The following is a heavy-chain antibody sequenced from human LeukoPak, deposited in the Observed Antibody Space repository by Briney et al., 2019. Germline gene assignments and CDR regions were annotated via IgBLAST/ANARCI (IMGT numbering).Heavy chain of an antibody. D-gene: IGHD3-10*01. CDR2: IYYSGST. V-gene: IGHV4-39*01. J-gene: IGHJ4*02. Sequence: SETLSLTCTVSGGSISSSSYYWGWIRQPPGKGLEWIGSIYYSGSTYYNPSLKSRVTISVDTSKNQFSLKLSSETAADTAVYYCARLGDPTASGYWGQGTLVTVSS. CDR1: GGSISSSSYY. CDR3: ARLGDPTASGY.